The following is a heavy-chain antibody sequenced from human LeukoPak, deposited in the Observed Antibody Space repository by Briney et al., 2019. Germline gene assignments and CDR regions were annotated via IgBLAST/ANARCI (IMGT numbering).Heavy chain of an antibody. V-gene: IGHV4-34*01. Sequence: SETLSLTCAVYGGSFSGYYWSWVRQPPGKGLEWIGEINHSGSTNYNPSLKSRVTISVDTSKNQFSLKLSSVTAADTAVYYCASVRRYCSGGSCYSYGMDVWGKGTPVTVSS. CDR2: INHSGST. CDR3: ASVRRYCSGGSCYSYGMDV. D-gene: IGHD2-15*01. J-gene: IGHJ6*04. CDR1: GGSFSGYY.